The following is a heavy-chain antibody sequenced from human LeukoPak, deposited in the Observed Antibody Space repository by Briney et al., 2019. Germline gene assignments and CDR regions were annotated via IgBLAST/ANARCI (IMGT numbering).Heavy chain of an antibody. V-gene: IGHV4-39*07. CDR3: ARDRGSSSQGVVFDI. J-gene: IGHJ3*02. D-gene: IGHD6-13*01. CDR1: GGSISSSSYY. CDR2: IYYSGST. Sequence: SETLSLTCTVSGGSISSSSYYWGWIRQPPGKGLEWIGSIYYSGSTYYNPSLKSRVTISVDTSKNQFSLKLSSVTAADTAVYYCARDRGSSSQGVVFDIRGQGTMVTVSS.